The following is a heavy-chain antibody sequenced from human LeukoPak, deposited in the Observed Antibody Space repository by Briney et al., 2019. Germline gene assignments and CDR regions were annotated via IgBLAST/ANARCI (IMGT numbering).Heavy chain of an antibody. V-gene: IGHV3-53*05. CDR1: GFIVSINY. CDR2: FYWGCST. CDR3: ARDGVRYAAGFDY. Sequence: GGSLRLFCAASGFIVSINYMSWVRGAPGEGLVGVLVFYWGCSTNYGESVKGRFPIFRGKSQDPLYLQINSPGAEDTGVYYCARDGVRYAAGFDYWRERTGDSVSS. D-gene: IGHD5-12*01. J-gene: IGHJ4*02.